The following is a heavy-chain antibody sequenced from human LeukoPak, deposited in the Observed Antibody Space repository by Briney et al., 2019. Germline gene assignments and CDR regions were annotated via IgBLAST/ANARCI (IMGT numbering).Heavy chain of an antibody. D-gene: IGHD1-26*01. Sequence: GGSLRLSCAASGFTFSSYAMSWVRQAPGKGLEWVSAISGSGGSTYYADSVKGRFTISRDNSKNTLYLQMNSLRAEDTAVYYCAXXXXMWDXXXWPSPRYYFDYWGQGTLVTVSS. V-gene: IGHV3-23*01. CDR1: GFTFSSYA. J-gene: IGHJ4*02. CDR3: AXXXXMWDXXXWPSPRYYFDY. CDR2: ISGSGGST.